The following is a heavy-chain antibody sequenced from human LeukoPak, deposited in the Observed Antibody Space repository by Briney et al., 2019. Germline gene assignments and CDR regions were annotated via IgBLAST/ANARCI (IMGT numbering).Heavy chain of an antibody. CDR3: ARSDLYYFDY. CDR2: IYYSGST. CDR1: GGSISSISYY. Sequence: SDTLSLTCTVSGGSISSISYYWGWIRQPTGKGLEWIGSIYYSGSTYYNPSLKSRVTISVDTSKNQFSLKLSSVTAADTAVYYCARSDLYYFDYWGQGTLVTVSS. V-gene: IGHV4-39*01. J-gene: IGHJ4*02.